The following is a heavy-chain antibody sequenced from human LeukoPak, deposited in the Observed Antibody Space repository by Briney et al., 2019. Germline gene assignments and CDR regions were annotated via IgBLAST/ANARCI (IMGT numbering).Heavy chain of an antibody. CDR1: GGSISSYY. Sequence: SETLSLTCTVSGGSISSYYWSWIRQPPGKGLEWIGYIYYSGSTNYNPSLKSRVTISVDTSKNQFSLKLSSVTAADTAVYYCARELAVVVPAARNWFDPWGQGTLVTVSS. CDR2: IYYSGST. CDR3: ARELAVVVPAARNWFDP. J-gene: IGHJ5*02. D-gene: IGHD2-2*01. V-gene: IGHV4-59*12.